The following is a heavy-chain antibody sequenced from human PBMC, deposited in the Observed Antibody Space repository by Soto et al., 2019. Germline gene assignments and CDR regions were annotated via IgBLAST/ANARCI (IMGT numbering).Heavy chain of an antibody. V-gene: IGHV3-30*18. Sequence: QVQLVESGGGVVQPGRSLRLSCAASGFTFSSYGMYWVRQAPGKGLEWVAVISYDGSNKYYAASVKGRCTISRDNSKNALYLQMNSLRAEDTAVYYCAKNTWGYYESSGYYSGGGDDYWGQGTLVTVSS. CDR2: ISYDGSNK. D-gene: IGHD3-22*01. CDR1: GFTFSSYG. J-gene: IGHJ4*02. CDR3: AKNTWGYYESSGYYSGGGDDY.